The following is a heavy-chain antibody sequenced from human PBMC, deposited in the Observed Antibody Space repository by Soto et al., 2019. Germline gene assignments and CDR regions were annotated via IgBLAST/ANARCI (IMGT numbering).Heavy chain of an antibody. V-gene: IGHV1-2*02. D-gene: IGHD2-8*02. CDR3: ARGDYGTGGYPFPYFDY. CDR2: INPDSGAT. Sequence: HEHLVQSGAEVKRPGASLKVSCKASGYSFTGYYIHWVRQAPGQGLEWMGWINPDSGATNSAQNCRGRVTLTSATSISTASMDLTSLTSDDTAVYYCARGDYGTGGYPFPYFDYWGQGTLVIVSS. CDR1: GYSFTGYY. J-gene: IGHJ4*02.